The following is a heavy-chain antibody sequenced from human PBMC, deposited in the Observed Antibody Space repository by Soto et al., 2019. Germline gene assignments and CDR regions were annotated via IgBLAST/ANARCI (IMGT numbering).Heavy chain of an antibody. J-gene: IGHJ5*02. Sequence: SQTLSLTCAISGDSVSSNGAAWNWIRQSPSRGLEWLGRTYYYRSKWYNDYAASVKSRITINPDTSKNQFSLQLDSVTPDDTAVYYCARDDGPRTTRRFNPWGQGTLVTVSS. CDR2: TYYYRSKWYN. CDR1: GDSVSSNGAA. V-gene: IGHV6-1*01. D-gene: IGHD1-1*01. CDR3: ARDDGPRTTRRFNP.